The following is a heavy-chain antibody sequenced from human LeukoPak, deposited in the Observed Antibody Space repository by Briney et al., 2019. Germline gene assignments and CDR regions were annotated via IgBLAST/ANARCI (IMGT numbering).Heavy chain of an antibody. Sequence: SETLSLTCTVSGGSISSYYWGWVRQPPGKGLEWVGQIYYRGTPNYNPSLGGRVTISIDTSKNQFSLKLNSVTAADTAIYYCAAESERWLLRSWGQGTLVTVSS. CDR1: GGSISSYY. J-gene: IGHJ4*02. CDR3: AAESERWLLRS. CDR2: IYYRGTP. V-gene: IGHV4-59*03. D-gene: IGHD6-19*01.